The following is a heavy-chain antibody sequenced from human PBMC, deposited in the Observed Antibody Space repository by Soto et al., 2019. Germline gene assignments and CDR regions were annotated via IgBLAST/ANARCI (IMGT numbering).Heavy chain of an antibody. V-gene: IGHV3-64*02. CDR3: ARGRPGDYEENYNYYGMDV. Sequence: GGSLRLSCAASGFTFSSYAMHWVRQAPGKGLDYVSAISSNGGSTYYADSVKGRFTISRDNSKNTLYLQMGSLRAEDMAVYYCARGRPGDYEENYNYYGMDVWGQGTTVTVSS. CDR1: GFTFSSYA. CDR2: ISSNGGST. D-gene: IGHD4-17*01. J-gene: IGHJ6*02.